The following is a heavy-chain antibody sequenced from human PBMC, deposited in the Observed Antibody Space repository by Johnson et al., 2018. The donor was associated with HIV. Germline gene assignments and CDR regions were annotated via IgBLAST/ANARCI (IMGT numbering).Heavy chain of an antibody. CDR2: INSDGSST. CDR1: GFTFSSYW. J-gene: IGHJ3*02. Sequence: VQLVESGGGLVQPGGSLRLSCAVSGFTFSSYWMHWVRQAPGKGLVWVSRINSDGSSTRYADSVTGRFTISRDNAKNTLYLQMNSLTIDDTAVYYCAKDPRYKYGGAFDIWGQGTMVTVSS. V-gene: IGHV3-74*01. CDR3: AKDPRYKYGGAFDI. D-gene: IGHD3-16*01.